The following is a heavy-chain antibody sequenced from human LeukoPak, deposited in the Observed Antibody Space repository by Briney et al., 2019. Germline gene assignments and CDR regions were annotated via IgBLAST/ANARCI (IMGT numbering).Heavy chain of an antibody. V-gene: IGHV4-4*07. CDR2: IYSGVST. D-gene: IGHD1-26*01. J-gene: IGHJ3*01. Sequence: SETLSLTCTVSGGSIYNYYWNWIRQPAGKGLEWIGRIYSGVSTDYNPSLKSRVTMPVDTSKNQFSLQLNPLTAADTAIYYCARGAVVGVWGQGTLVTVSS. CDR3: ARGAVVGV. CDR1: GGSIYNYY.